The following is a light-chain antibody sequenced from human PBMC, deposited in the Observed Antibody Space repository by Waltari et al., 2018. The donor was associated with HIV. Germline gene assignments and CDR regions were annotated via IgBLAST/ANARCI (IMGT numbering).Light chain of an antibody. CDR1: SSDVIAYKF. CDR2: DVN. J-gene: IGLJ1*01. Sequence: QYALTQPASVAGSPGQSITISCTGASSDVIAYKFVAWYQHRPGKAPKLIIYDVNNRPSGVSNRFSGYKSGNTASLTISGLQAEDEADYFCSSSISTSTLVFGTGTKVTVL. V-gene: IGLV2-14*03. CDR3: SSSISTSTLV.